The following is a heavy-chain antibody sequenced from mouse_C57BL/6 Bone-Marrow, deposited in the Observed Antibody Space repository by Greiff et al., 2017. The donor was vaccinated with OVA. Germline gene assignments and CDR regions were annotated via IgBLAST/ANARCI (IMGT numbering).Heavy chain of an antibody. CDR2: IYPRSGNT. CDR1: GYTFTSYG. V-gene: IGHV1-81*01. J-gene: IGHJ3*01. Sequence: QVQLKESGAELARPGASVKLSCKASGYTFTSYGISWVKQRTGQGLEWIGEIYPRSGNTYYNEKFKGKATLTADKSSSTAYMELRSLTSEDSAVYFCARLDSSRFAYWGQGTLVTVSA. CDR3: ARLDSSRFAY.